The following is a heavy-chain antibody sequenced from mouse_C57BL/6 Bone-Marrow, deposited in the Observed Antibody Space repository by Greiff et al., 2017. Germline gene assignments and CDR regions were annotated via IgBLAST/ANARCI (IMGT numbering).Heavy chain of an antibody. Sequence: QVQLQQPGAELVKPGASVKLSCKASGYTFTSYWMQWVKQRPGQGLEWIGEIDPSDSDTNYNQKFKGKATLTVDTSSSTAYMQLSSLTSEDSAVYDCARPAQAPWFAYWGQGTLVTVSA. CDR1: GYTFTSYW. CDR3: ARPAQAPWFAY. D-gene: IGHD3-2*02. J-gene: IGHJ3*01. V-gene: IGHV1-50*01. CDR2: IDPSDSDT.